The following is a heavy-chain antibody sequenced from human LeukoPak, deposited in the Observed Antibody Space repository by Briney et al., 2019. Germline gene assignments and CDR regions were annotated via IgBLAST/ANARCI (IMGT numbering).Heavy chain of an antibody. CDR2: IIPILGIA. CDR1: GGTFSSYA. CDR3: ARDRRYDFWSAPDY. V-gene: IGHV1-69*04. D-gene: IGHD3-3*01. J-gene: IGHJ4*02. Sequence: SVKVSCKASGGTFSSYAISWVRQAPGQGLEWMGRIIPILGIANYAQKFQGRVTITADKSTSTAYMELSSLRSEDTAVYYCARDRRYDFWSAPDYWGQGTLVTVSS.